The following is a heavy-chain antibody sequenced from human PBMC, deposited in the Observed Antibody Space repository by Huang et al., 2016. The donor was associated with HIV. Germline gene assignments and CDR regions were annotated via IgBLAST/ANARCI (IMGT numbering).Heavy chain of an antibody. Sequence: QVRLQESGPGLVKPSETLSLSCTFSGDSVSSHYGGWIRPPPGKGLEWIGTVYHSGNTKYNPRLKSRITISGDTSKNGFSLNITSVSAADTAMYFCVRDQGRLAVGGIDNWFDPWGQGALVTVSS. CDR3: VRDQGRLAVGGIDNWFDP. D-gene: IGHD6-19*01. V-gene: IGHV4-59*02. J-gene: IGHJ5*02. CDR2: VYHSGNT. CDR1: GDSVSSHY.